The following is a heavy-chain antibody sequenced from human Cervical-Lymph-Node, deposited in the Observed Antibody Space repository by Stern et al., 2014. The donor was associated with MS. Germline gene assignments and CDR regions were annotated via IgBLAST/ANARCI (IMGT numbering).Heavy chain of an antibody. V-gene: IGHV3-7*01. CDR3: ARASRTYYDILTGYAGLDY. CDR1: GFSFSNYW. D-gene: IGHD3-9*01. CDR2: IKQDGSEK. Sequence: EVQLVESGGNLVRPGGSLRLSCAASGFSFSNYWMTWVRQAPGKGLEWVANIKQDGSEKYYVNSVKGRFTISRDNAKNSLYLQINSLRADDTAVYYCARASRTYYDILTGYAGLDYWGPGTLVSVSS. J-gene: IGHJ4*02.